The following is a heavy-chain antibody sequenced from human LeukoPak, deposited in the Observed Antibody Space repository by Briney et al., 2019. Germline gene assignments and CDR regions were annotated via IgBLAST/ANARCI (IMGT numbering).Heavy chain of an antibody. Sequence: GGSLRLSCAASGFTFSSHTMNWVRQAPGKGLEWVSSISSSSYIYYADSVKGRFTISRDNAKKSLYLEMNSLRAEDTAVYNCARDLILSDAFDIWGQGTMVTVSS. D-gene: IGHD2/OR15-2a*01. V-gene: IGHV3-21*01. CDR2: ISSSSYI. CDR3: ARDLILSDAFDI. CDR1: GFTFSSHT. J-gene: IGHJ3*02.